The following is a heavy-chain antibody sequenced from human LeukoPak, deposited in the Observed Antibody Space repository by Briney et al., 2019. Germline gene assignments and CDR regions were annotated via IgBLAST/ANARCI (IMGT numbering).Heavy chain of an antibody. D-gene: IGHD3-9*01. CDR3: AGDYNFLTGLNY. J-gene: IGHJ4*02. V-gene: IGHV3-73*01. Sequence: PGGSLKLSCAASGLTFSGSGIHWVRQASGKGLEWLGRIGRQGDSDATRYAASLKGKFTISRVDSRNTAYLQMNSLKTEDTAVYYCAGDYNFLTGLNYWGQGTLVTVSP. CDR1: GLTFSGSG. CDR2: IGRQGDSDAT.